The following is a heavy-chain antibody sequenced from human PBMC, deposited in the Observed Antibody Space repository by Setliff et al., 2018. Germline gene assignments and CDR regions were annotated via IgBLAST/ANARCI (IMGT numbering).Heavy chain of an antibody. CDR1: GGSISSSSYY. CDR2: IHCSGST. CDR3: ARGGDSGSYFLANHDAFDI. Sequence: PSETLSLTCTVSGGSISSSSYYWGWIRQPPGKGLEWIGSIHCSGSTYYNPSLKSRVTISIDTSKNQFSLKLSSVTAADTAVYYCARGGDSGSYFLANHDAFDIWGQGTMVTVSS. J-gene: IGHJ3*02. V-gene: IGHV4-39*07. D-gene: IGHD1-26*01.